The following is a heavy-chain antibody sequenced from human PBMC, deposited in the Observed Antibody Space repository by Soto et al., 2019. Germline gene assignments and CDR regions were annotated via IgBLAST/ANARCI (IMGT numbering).Heavy chain of an antibody. CDR1: GFTFSDYY. V-gene: IGHV3-11*01. D-gene: IGHD2-2*01. Sequence: PGGSLRLSCAASGFTFSDYYMSWIRQAPGKGLEWVSYISSSGSTIYYADSVKGRFTISRDNAKNSLYLQMNSLRAEDTAVYYCARGGCSSTSCYVRHSNGQYWFDPWGQGTLVTVSS. CDR3: ARGGCSSTSCYVRHSNGQYWFDP. J-gene: IGHJ5*02. CDR2: ISSSGSTI.